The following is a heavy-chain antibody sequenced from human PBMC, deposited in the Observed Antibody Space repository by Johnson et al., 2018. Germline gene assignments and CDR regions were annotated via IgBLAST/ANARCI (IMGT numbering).Heavy chain of an antibody. CDR1: GFTFSSYG. CDR2: ISYDGSNK. V-gene: IGHV3-30*03. J-gene: IGHJ3*02. Sequence: QVQLVQSGGGVVQPGRSLRLSCAASGFTFSSYGMHWVRQAPGKGLAWVAVISYDGSNKYYADSVKGRFTISRDNSKNTLYLQMNSLRAEDTAVYYCARDLGWDTAMATGHAFDIWGQVTMVTVSS. D-gene: IGHD5-18*01. CDR3: ARDLGWDTAMATGHAFDI.